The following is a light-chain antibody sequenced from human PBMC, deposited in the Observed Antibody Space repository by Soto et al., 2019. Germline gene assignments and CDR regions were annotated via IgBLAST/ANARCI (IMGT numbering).Light chain of an antibody. V-gene: IGKV1-39*01. CDR2: TTS. J-gene: IGKJ4*01. CDR1: QNIINY. CDR3: QQSYNTPLT. Sequence: DIQMTQSPSSLSASVGDRITISCRASQNIINYLNWYQQKPGKAPRLLIYTTSSLQSGVPSRFSGSGSETDFTLTISSLQPEDFATYYCQQSYNTPLTFGGGTRLEIK.